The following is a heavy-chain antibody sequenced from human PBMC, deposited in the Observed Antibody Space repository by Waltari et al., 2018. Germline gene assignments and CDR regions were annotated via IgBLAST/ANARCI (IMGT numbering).Heavy chain of an antibody. CDR1: GGSFSVYY. Sequence: QVQLQQWGAGLLKPSETLSLTCAVYGGSFSVYYWSWIRQPPGKGLEWIGEINQSGSPNYNPSLKRRSSTSVDTSKNQFSLKLRSVTAADTAVYYCARANWNANWFDPWGQGTLVTVSS. J-gene: IGHJ5*02. V-gene: IGHV4-34*01. CDR3: ARANWNANWFDP. D-gene: IGHD1-1*01. CDR2: INQSGSP.